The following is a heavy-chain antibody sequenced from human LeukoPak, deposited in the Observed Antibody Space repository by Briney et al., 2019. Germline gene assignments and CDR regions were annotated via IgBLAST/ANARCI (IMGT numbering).Heavy chain of an antibody. V-gene: IGHV3-21*01. CDR1: GFTFSSYS. CDR3: AREVQPVNDYDILTGYYFDY. J-gene: IGHJ4*02. Sequence: PGGSLRLSCAASGFTFSSYSMNWVRQAPGKGLEWVSSISSSSSYIYYADSVKSRFTISRDNAKNSLYLQMNSLRAEDTAVYYCAREVQPVNDYDILTGYYFDYWGQGTLVTVSS. D-gene: IGHD3-9*01. CDR2: ISSSSSYI.